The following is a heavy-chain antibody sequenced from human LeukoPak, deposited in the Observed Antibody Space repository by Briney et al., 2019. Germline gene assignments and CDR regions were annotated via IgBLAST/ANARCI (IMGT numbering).Heavy chain of an antibody. V-gene: IGHV3-9*01. CDR3: ASSGYYSAILG. CDR1: GFTFSSYE. Sequence: GGSLRLSCAASGFTFSSYEMNWVRQAPGKGLEWVSGINWNSNNIDYADSVKGRFTISRDNGKNSLYLQMNSLRAEDTALYAKASSGYYSAILGWGQGTLVTVSS. J-gene: IGHJ4*02. CDR2: INWNSNNI. D-gene: IGHD3-22*01.